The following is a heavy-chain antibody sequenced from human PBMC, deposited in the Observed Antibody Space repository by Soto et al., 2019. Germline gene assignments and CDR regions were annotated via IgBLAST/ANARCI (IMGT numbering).Heavy chain of an antibody. Sequence: SVKVSCKASGGTFSSYAISLVRQAPGQGLEWMGGIIPIFGTANYAQKFQGRVTITADESTSTAYMELSSLRSEDTAVYYCARGRRTYYYDSSGYDAFDIWGQGTMVTVSS. J-gene: IGHJ3*02. CDR1: GGTFSSYA. CDR2: IIPIFGTA. CDR3: ARGRRTYYYDSSGYDAFDI. V-gene: IGHV1-69*13. D-gene: IGHD3-22*01.